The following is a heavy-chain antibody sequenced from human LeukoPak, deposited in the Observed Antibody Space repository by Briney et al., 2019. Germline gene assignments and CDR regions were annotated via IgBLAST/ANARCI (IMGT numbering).Heavy chain of an antibody. J-gene: IGHJ5*02. CDR2: IKHSGST. V-gene: IGHV4-34*01. Sequence: SSETLSLTCAVYGGSFSGYYWSWIRQPPGKGLEWIGEIKHSGSTNYNPSLKSRVTISVDTSKNQFSLKLSSVTAADTAVYYCARRRIIMVRGVFPGNWFDPWGQGTLVTVSS. CDR3: ARRRIIMVRGVFPGNWFDP. D-gene: IGHD3-10*01. CDR1: GGSFSGYY.